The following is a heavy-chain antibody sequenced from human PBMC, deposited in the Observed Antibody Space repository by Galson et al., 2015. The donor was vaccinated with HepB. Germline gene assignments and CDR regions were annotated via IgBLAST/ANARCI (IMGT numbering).Heavy chain of an antibody. CDR2: ISGNGGST. CDR3: VKDRYRNSGWYTPGGGFDP. CDR1: GFSFNNYA. Sequence: SLRLSCAASGFSFNNYAMYWVRQAPGKGLKYVSAISGNGGSTYHADSVKGRFTISRDNSKNTLYLQMSSLTTEDTAVYYCVKDRYRNSGWYTPGGGFDPWGQGTLVTVSS. D-gene: IGHD6-19*01. V-gene: IGHV3-64D*08. J-gene: IGHJ5*02.